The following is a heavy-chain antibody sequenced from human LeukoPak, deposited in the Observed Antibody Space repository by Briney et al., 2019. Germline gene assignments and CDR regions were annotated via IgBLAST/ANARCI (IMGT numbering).Heavy chain of an antibody. V-gene: IGHV4-59*12. CDR2: IYYSGST. CDR1: GGSISSYY. J-gene: IGHJ4*02. CDR3: ASEYESFLSWYCEL. Sequence: PSETLSLTCTVSGGSISSYYWSWIRQPPGKGLEWIGYIYYSGSTNYNPSLKSRVTISVDTSKNQFSLKLSSVTAADTAVYYCASEYESFLSWYCELGGREPRVSVS. D-gene: IGHD2-21*01.